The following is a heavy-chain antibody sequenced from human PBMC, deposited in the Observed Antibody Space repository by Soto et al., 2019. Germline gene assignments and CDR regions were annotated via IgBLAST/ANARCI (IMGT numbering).Heavy chain of an antibody. D-gene: IGHD4-4*01. J-gene: IGHJ6*02. V-gene: IGHV3-48*03. CDR3: ARDPAIYSGKFDYGLDV. CDR2: IGTSGKTI. CDR1: GFTFSSYE. Sequence: GGSLRLSCAVSGFTFSSYEMNWVRQAPGKGLEGVSYIGTSGKTIYYADSVRGRFTISRDNAKNSLYRQMNSLRAEDTAVYFCARDPAIYSGKFDYGLDVWGRGTTVTVSS.